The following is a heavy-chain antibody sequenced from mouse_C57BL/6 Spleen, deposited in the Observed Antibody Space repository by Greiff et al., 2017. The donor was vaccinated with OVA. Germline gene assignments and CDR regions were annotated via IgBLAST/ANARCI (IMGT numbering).Heavy chain of an antibody. J-gene: IGHJ2*01. CDR2: INPNYGTT. V-gene: IGHV1-39*01. CDR3: ARGGQLRHLYYFDY. D-gene: IGHD3-2*02. Sequence: QLQESGPELVKPGASVKISCKASGYSFTDYNMNWVKQSNGKSLEWIGVINPNYGTTSYNQKFKGKATLTVDQSSSTAYMQLNSLTSEDSAVYYCARGGQLRHLYYFDYWGQGTTLTVSS. CDR1: GYSFTDYN.